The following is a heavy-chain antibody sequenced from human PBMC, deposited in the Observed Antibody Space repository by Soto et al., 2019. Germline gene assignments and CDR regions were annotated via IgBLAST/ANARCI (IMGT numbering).Heavy chain of an antibody. D-gene: IGHD2-15*01. J-gene: IGHJ4*02. CDR3: ATESIVVVAATRRDYFDF. Sequence: PSETLSLTCTVSGGSIISYYWSWIRQPPGKGLEWIGYIYYSGSTNYNPSLRSRVTISVNTSKNQFSLKLSSVTAADTAVYYCATESIVVVAATRRDYFDFWGPGTLVTVSS. CDR2: IYYSGST. CDR1: GGSIISYY. V-gene: IGHV4-59*01.